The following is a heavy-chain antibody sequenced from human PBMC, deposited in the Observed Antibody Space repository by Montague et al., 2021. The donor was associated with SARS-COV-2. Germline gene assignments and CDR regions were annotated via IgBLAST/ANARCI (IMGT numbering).Heavy chain of an antibody. CDR1: GFSLSRSGVG. J-gene: IGHJ6*02. CDR3: VHLTPCDSTMCYYYYYSATDV. Sequence: PALGKPTQTLALTCTFSGFSLSRSGVGVGWIRQPPGKAPEWLAVVYWDNDKRHSPSLESRITITKDTSKNQVVLTMTNMDPVDTATYYCVHLTPCDSTMCYYYYYSATDVWGQGISVTVSS. CDR2: VYWDNDK. V-gene: IGHV2-5*02. D-gene: IGHD2/OR15-2a*01.